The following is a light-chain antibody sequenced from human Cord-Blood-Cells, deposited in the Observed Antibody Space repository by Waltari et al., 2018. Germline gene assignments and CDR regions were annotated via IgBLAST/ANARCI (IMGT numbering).Light chain of an antibody. V-gene: IGLV2-23*01. Sequence: QSALTQPAPVSGPPGQSIPISCTGTSSDVGGYNLVHWYHQHPGKAPKLLIYEGSKRPSGVSNRFSGSKSGNTASLTISGLQAEDEADYYCCSYAGSSTWVFGGGTKLTVL. CDR2: EGS. CDR3: CSYAGSSTWV. CDR1: SSDVGGYNL. J-gene: IGLJ3*02.